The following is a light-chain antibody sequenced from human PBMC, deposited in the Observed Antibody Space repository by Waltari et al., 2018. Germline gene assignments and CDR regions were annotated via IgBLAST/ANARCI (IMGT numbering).Light chain of an antibody. CDR1: SRDVGGHPY. CDR3: SSYSSVTNVV. J-gene: IGLJ2*01. CDR2: DVS. Sequence: QPALTQPASVSGSPGQSITISCTGTSRDVGGHPYVSWYQQHPGESPKLIIYDVSSRPSGVSPRFSASRSGNTASLTISGLRTEDEADYYCSSYSSVTNVVFGGGTKLTVL. V-gene: IGLV2-14*03.